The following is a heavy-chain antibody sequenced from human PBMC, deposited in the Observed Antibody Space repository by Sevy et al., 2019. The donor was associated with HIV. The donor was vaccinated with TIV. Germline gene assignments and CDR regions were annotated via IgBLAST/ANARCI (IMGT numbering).Heavy chain of an antibody. D-gene: IGHD5-12*01. J-gene: IGHJ4*02. Sequence: GGSLRLSCAASGFSFSIYSMNWVRQAPGRGLEWVSYMSNTGSTIHYADSVKGRFTISRDNAKNSLYLQMNSLRAEDTAVYYCASQRGCYERMYYFGYWGQGTLVSVSS. CDR1: GFSFSIYS. CDR3: ASQRGCYERMYYFGY. CDR2: MSNTGSTI. V-gene: IGHV3-48*01.